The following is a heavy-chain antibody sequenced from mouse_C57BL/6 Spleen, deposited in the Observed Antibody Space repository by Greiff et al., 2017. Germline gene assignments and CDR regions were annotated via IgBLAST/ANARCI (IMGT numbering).Heavy chain of an antibody. CDR3: ARSGQLRLHPMDY. J-gene: IGHJ4*01. D-gene: IGHD3-2*02. CDR1: GYTFTDYY. Sequence: EVQLQQSGPELVKPGASVKISCKASGYTFTDYYMNWVKQSHGKSLEWIGDINPNNGGTSYNQKFKGKATLTVDKSSSTAYMELRSLTSEDSAVXYCARSGQLRLHPMDYWGQGTSVTVSS. CDR2: INPNNGGT. V-gene: IGHV1-26*01.